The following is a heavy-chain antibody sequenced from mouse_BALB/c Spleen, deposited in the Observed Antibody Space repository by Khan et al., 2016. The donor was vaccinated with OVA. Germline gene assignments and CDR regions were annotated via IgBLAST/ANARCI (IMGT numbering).Heavy chain of an antibody. Sequence: VQLKESGPELVRPGVSVKISCKGSGYTFNDYSMHWVKQSPAKSLEWIGVISTDSVNTNYNQKFKGKATLTVDKSSSTAYMELARMTSEDSAIYYCAIRDYFDYWGQGTTLTVSS. V-gene: IGHV1S137*01. J-gene: IGHJ2*01. CDR3: AIRDYFDY. CDR1: GYTFNDYS. CDR2: ISTDSVNT.